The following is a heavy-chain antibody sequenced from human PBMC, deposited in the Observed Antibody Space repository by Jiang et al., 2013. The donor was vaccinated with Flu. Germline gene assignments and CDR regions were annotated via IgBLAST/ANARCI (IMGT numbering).Heavy chain of an antibody. CDR3: ARGRTMIVFLDY. J-gene: IGHJ4*02. D-gene: IGHD3-22*01. V-gene: IGHV6-1*01. Sequence: GLVKPSQTLSLTCAISGDSVSSNSAAWNWIRQSPSRGLEWLGRTYYRSRWNNDYAVSVKSRLTINPDTSKNQFSLQLNSVTHEDTAVYYCARGRTMIVFLDYWGQGTLVTVSS. CDR2: TYYRSRWNN. CDR1: GDSVSSNSAA.